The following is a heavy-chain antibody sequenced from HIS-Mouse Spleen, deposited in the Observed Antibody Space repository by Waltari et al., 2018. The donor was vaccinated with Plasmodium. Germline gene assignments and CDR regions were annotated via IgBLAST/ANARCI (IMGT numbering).Heavy chain of an antibody. CDR3: ASSWYWYFDL. D-gene: IGHD6-13*01. V-gene: IGHV3-7*01. Sequence: EVQLVESGGGLVQPGGSLRLSCAASGLTFSSYWMSWVCQAPGKGLEWVGNIKQEGSEKYYVDSVKGRFTISRDNAKNSLYLQMNSLRAEDTAVYYCASSWYWYFDLWGRGTLVTVSS. CDR2: IKQEGSEK. J-gene: IGHJ2*01. CDR1: GLTFSSYW.